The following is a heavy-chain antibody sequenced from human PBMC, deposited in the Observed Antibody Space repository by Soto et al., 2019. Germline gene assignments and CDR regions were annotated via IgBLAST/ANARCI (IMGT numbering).Heavy chain of an antibody. D-gene: IGHD6-19*01. Sequence: EVQLLESGGGLVQPGGSLRLSCAASGFTFSSYAMSWVRQAPGKGLEWVSAISGSGGSTYYADSVKGRFTISRDNSMNTLYLQMNSLRAEDTAVYYCAKPIAVAGTGASNYYYYYMDVWGKGTTVTVSS. CDR2: ISGSGGST. CDR3: AKPIAVAGTGASNYYYYYMDV. J-gene: IGHJ6*03. V-gene: IGHV3-23*01. CDR1: GFTFSSYA.